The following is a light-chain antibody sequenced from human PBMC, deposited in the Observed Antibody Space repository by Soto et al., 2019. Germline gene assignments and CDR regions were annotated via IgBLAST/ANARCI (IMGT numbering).Light chain of an antibody. CDR1: SSNIGSNT. CDR3: AAWDDSLNGVV. J-gene: IGLJ2*01. CDR2: MSS. Sequence: QSVLTQSPSASGTPGQRVTISCSGGSSNIGSNTVNWYQQLPGTAPKLLIYMSSHRPSGVPDRFSGSMSGSSASLAISGLQSEDEATYFCAAWDDSLNGVVFGGGTKVTVL. V-gene: IGLV1-44*01.